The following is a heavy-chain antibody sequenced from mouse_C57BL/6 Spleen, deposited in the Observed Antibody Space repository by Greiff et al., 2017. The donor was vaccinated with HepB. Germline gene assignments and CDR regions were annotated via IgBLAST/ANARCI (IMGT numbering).Heavy chain of an antibody. Sequence: EVMLVESEGGLVQPGSSMTLSCTASGFTFSDYYMAWVRQVPEKGLEWVANIDYDGSSTYYLDSLKSRFIISRDNSKNILYLQMSSLQSADTATYYCARDNDGSSRYFDVWGTGTTVTVSS. CDR3: ARDNDGSSRYFDV. CDR1: GFTFSDYY. V-gene: IGHV5-16*01. J-gene: IGHJ1*03. CDR2: IDYDGSST. D-gene: IGHD1-1*01.